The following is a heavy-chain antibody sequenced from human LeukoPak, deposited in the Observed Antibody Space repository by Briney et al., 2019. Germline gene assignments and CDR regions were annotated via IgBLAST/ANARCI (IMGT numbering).Heavy chain of an antibody. D-gene: IGHD6-13*01. Sequence: SETLSLTCTVSGGSISSYYRSWIRQPAGRGLEWIGRIYTSGSTNYNPSLKSRVTMSVDTSKNQFSLKLSSVTAADTAVYYCARGKAAAADFDYWGQGTLVTVSS. CDR2: IYTSGST. CDR1: GGSISSYY. J-gene: IGHJ4*02. V-gene: IGHV4-4*07. CDR3: ARGKAAAADFDY.